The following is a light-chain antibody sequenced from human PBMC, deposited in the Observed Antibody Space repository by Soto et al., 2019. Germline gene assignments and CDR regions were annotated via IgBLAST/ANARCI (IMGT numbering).Light chain of an antibody. CDR3: AASDAGVSGPA. Sequence: QSVLTQPPSASGTPGQRVSISCSGSSSNIGSKYVYWYQQLPGTAPKLLMYRNNQRPSGVPDRFSGSKSGTSASLAISGLRSEDEADYYCAASDAGVSGPAFGGGTKVTVL. CDR1: SSNIGSKY. V-gene: IGLV1-47*01. J-gene: IGLJ2*01. CDR2: RNN.